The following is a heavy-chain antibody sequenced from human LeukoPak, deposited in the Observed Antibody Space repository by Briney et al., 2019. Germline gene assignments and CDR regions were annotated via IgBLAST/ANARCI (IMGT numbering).Heavy chain of an antibody. D-gene: IGHD6-13*01. Sequence: GRSLRLSCVASGFTFSSYAMHWVRQAPGKGLEWVAVISRDGRDKHHADSVKGRFTISRDNSKNTLYLQMDSLRAEDTAVYFCAKDPRTAAAYYFEFWGQGILVTVSS. CDR3: AKDPRTAAAYYFEF. CDR2: ISRDGRDK. J-gene: IGHJ4*02. V-gene: IGHV3-30*18. CDR1: GFTFSSYA.